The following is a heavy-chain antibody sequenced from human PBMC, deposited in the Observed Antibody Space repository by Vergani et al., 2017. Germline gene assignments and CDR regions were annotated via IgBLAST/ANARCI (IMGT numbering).Heavy chain of an antibody. Sequence: VQLVESGGGLVKPGGSLRLSCAASGFTFSSYAMSWVRQAPGKGLEWVSAISGSGGSTYYADSVKGRFTISRDNSKNTRYLQMNSLRAEDTAVYYCARECETYYYDSSGYPFDYWGQGTLVTVSS. CDR3: ARECETYYYDSSGYPFDY. CDR2: ISGSGGST. J-gene: IGHJ4*02. CDR1: GFTFSSYA. V-gene: IGHV3-23*04. D-gene: IGHD3-22*01.